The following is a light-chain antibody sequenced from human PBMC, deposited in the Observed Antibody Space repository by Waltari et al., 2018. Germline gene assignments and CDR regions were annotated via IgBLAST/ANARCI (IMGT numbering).Light chain of an antibody. CDR2: GAS. CDR3: QQYSTYPIT. V-gene: IGKV1-16*02. CDR1: QGISNY. J-gene: IGKJ5*01. Sequence: IQMTQSPPALSASVGDTVTITCRASQGISNYLAWFHQKPGSAPKPLLYGASSWQSGVQSKFSGSGSGTDFALTISGLLPEDVATYYCQQYSTYPITFGQGKRLDIK.